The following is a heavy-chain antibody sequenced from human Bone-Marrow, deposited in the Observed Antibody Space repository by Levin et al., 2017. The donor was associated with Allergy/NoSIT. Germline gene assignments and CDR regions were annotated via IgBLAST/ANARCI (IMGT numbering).Heavy chain of an antibody. V-gene: IGHV4-61*01. Sequence: GSLRLSCTVSGGSVSSGSYYWSWIRQPPGKGLEWIGHIFYSGNTNYNPSLKSRITISADTSKNQFSLKLSSVTAADTAVYYCAREWMMYYGMDVWGQGTTVTVSS. D-gene: IGHD5-12*01. J-gene: IGHJ6*02. CDR1: GGSVSSGSYY. CDR2: IFYSGNT. CDR3: AREWMMYYGMDV.